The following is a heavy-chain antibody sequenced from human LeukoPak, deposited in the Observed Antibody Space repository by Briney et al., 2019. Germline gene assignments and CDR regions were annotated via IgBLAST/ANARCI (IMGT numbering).Heavy chain of an antibody. D-gene: IGHD6-13*01. Sequence: GGSLRLSCAASGFTFSGSAMHWVRQASGKGLEWVGRIRSKANSYATVCAVSVKGRFTISRDDSQNTAYLQMNSLKTEDTAVYYCTSPLSSSWQGFDSWGQGTLVTVSS. V-gene: IGHV3-73*01. CDR2: IRSKANSYAT. J-gene: IGHJ4*02. CDR3: TSPLSSSWQGFDS. CDR1: GFTFSGSA.